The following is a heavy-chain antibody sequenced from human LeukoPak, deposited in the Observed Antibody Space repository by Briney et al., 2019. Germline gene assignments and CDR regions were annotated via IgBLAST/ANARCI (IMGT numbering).Heavy chain of an antibody. J-gene: IGHJ4*02. CDR3: AKGAASRGYTYVAN. V-gene: IGHV3-23*01. CDR2: VSGSGGST. CDR1: AFTFRPYA. Sequence: HPGGSLRLSRAASAFTFRPYAMIWVRQAPGKGLEWVSTVSGSGGSTYYADSVKGRFTISRDNSNNTLYLEMNSLRAEDTAVYYCAKGAASRGYTYVANWGQGTLVTVSS. D-gene: IGHD5-18*01.